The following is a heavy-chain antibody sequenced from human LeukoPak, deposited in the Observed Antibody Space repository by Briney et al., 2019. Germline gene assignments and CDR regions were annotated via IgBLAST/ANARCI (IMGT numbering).Heavy chain of an antibody. CDR1: GFTFSSYA. Sequence: GGSLRLSCAASGFTFSSYAMSWVRQAPGKGLEWVSAISGSGGSTYYADSVKGRFTISRDNSKNTLYLQMNSLRAEDTAVYYCAKDEQWPHGRYYGVDVWGQGTTVTVSS. V-gene: IGHV3-23*01. CDR3: AKDEQWPHGRYYGVDV. CDR2: ISGSGGST. D-gene: IGHD6-19*01. J-gene: IGHJ6*02.